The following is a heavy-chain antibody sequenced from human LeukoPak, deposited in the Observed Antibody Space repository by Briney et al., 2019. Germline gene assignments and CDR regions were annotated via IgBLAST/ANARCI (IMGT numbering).Heavy chain of an antibody. CDR1: GFTFRTYV. CDR2: INNNGGNT. V-gene: IGHV3-64D*06. J-gene: IGHJ4*02. Sequence: QPGGSLRLSCSASGFTFRTYVMHWVRQAPGKGLEYVSGINNNGGNTNYVDSVKGRFTISRDNSKNTLYLQMSSLRAEDTAVYYCVKDGGDSGWYYHFDYWGQGTLVTVSS. CDR3: VKDGGDSGWYYHFDY. D-gene: IGHD6-19*01.